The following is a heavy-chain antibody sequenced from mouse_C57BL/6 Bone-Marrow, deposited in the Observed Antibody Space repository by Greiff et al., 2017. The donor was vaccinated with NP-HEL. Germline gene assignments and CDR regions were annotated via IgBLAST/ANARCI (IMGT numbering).Heavy chain of an antibody. CDR1: GYTFTSYW. V-gene: IGHV1-59*01. Sequence: VQLQQPGAELVRPGTSVKLSCKASGYTFTSYWMHWVKQRPGQGLEWIGVIDPSDSYTNYNQKFKGKATLTVDTSSSTAYMQLSSLTSEDSAVYYCASRLDYYAMDYWGQGTSVTVSS. CDR3: ASRLDYYAMDY. D-gene: IGHD4-1*01. CDR2: IDPSDSYT. J-gene: IGHJ4*01.